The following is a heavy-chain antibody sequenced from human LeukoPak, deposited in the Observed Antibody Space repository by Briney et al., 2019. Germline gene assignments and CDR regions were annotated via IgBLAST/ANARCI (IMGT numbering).Heavy chain of an antibody. J-gene: IGHJ4*02. CDR1: GFTFSSYA. D-gene: IGHD3-9*01. CDR2: ISGSGGST. Sequence: GSLRLSCAASGFTFSSYAMSWVRQAPGKGLEWVSAISGSGGSTYYADSVKGRFTISRDNSKNTLYLQMSSLRAEDTAVYYCAKAAYYDILTGYYRDYWGQGTLVTVSS. CDR3: AKAAYYDILTGYYRDY. V-gene: IGHV3-23*01.